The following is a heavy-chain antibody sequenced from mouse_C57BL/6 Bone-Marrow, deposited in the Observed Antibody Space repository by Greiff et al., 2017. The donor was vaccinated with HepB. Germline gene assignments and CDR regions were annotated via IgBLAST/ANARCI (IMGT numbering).Heavy chain of an antibody. Sequence: EVKVVESGGGLVKPGGSLKLSCAASGFTFSDYGMHWVRQAPEKGPEWVAYISSGSSTIYYADTVKGRFTISRDNAKNTLFLQMTSLRSEDTAMYYCARKTDGYYYYAMDYWGQGTSVTVSS. CDR1: GFTFSDYG. CDR2: ISSGSSTI. D-gene: IGHD2-3*01. J-gene: IGHJ4*01. CDR3: ARKTDGYYYYAMDY. V-gene: IGHV5-17*01.